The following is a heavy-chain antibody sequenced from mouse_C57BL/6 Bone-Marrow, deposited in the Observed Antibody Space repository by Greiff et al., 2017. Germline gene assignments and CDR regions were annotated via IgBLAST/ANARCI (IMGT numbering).Heavy chain of an antibody. J-gene: IGHJ3*01. CDR3: ARSGCYGSSYVGCAY. CDR1: GFTFTDYY. D-gene: IGHD1-1*01. Sequence: EVKLVESGGGLVQPGGSLSLSCAASGFTFTDYYMSWVRQPPGKALEWLGFIRNKANGYTTEYSASVKGRFTISRDNSQSILYLQMNDLRAEDSATDYCARSGCYGSSYVGCAYWGQGTLVTVSA. V-gene: IGHV7-3*01. CDR2: IRNKANGYTT.